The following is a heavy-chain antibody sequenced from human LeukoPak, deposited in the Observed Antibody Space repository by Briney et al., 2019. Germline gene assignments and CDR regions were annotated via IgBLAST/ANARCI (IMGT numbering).Heavy chain of an antibody. V-gene: IGHV1-2*02. Sequence: ASVKVSCKASGYRFISNYIQWVRQAPGLGPEWMGWMHPGNGNTRYAEKFQGRVTMTRDTSIGTASMDLSGLRLDDTGIYYCARAGDESTGHYDSLHFWGQGTMVTVSS. D-gene: IGHD2-8*02. CDR3: ARAGDESTGHYDSLHF. CDR2: MHPGNGNT. CDR1: GYRFISNY. J-gene: IGHJ3*01.